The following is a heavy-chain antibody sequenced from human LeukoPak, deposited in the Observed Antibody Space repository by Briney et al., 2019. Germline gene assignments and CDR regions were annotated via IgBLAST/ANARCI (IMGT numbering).Heavy chain of an antibody. CDR2: ISSSSSYI. Sequence: GGSLRLSCAASGFTFSSYSMNWVRQAPGKGLEWVSSISSSSSYIYYADSVKGRFTISRDNSKNTLYLQMNSLRAEDTAVCYCAKDLYSGYYFDYWGQGTLVTVSS. CDR3: AKDLYSGYYFDY. V-gene: IGHV3-21*01. J-gene: IGHJ4*02. D-gene: IGHD5-12*01. CDR1: GFTFSSYS.